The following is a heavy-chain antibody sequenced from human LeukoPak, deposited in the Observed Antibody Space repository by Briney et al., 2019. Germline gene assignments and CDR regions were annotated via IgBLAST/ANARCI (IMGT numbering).Heavy chain of an antibody. CDR2: IHYSGST. D-gene: IGHD6-19*01. V-gene: IGHV4-59*08. J-gene: IGHJ4*02. CDR1: GGTISSYY. CDR3: ARWYSSGWAFDY. Sequence: PSETLSLTCTVSGGTISSYYWNWMRPPPGKGLEWIGYIHYSGSTKYNPSLKSRVTISVDTSKNQFSLKLSSVTAADTAVYYCARWYSSGWAFDYWGQGTLVTVSS.